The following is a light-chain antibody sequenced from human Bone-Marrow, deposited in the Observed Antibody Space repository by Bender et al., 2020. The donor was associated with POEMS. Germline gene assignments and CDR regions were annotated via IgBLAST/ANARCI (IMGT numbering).Light chain of an antibody. Sequence: SYELSQPPSVSVSPGQTASITCSGDNLGDRNVCWYQQRPGQSPVMVIYQDNNRPSGIPERFSGSNSGNRATLTISGTQAMDEGDYYCQAWDNTAALGGGTKLTVL. CDR3: QAWDNTAA. V-gene: IGLV3-1*01. CDR2: QDN. J-gene: IGLJ2*01. CDR1: NLGDRN.